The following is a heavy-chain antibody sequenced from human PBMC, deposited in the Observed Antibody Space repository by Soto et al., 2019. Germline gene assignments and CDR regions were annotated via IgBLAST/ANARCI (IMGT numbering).Heavy chain of an antibody. CDR2: ISAYNGNT. CDR3: ARDPYRMVRGVIGEYFDY. CDR1: GYTFTSYG. J-gene: IGHJ4*02. V-gene: IGHV1-18*01. D-gene: IGHD3-10*01. Sequence: QVQLVQSGAEVKKPGASVKVSCKASGYTFTSYGISWVRQAPGQGLEWMGWISAYNGNTNYAQKLQGRVTMTTDTXTXTXXMELRSLRSDDTAVYYCARDPYRMVRGVIGEYFDYWGQGTLVTVSS.